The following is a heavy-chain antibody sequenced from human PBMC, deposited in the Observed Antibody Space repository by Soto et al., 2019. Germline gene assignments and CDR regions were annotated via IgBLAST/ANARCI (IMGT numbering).Heavy chain of an antibody. Sequence: QVQLVQSGAEVKKPGSSVKVSCKASGGTFSSYTISWVRQAPGQGLEWMGRIIPILGIANYAQKFQGRVTITADKATSTAYMELSGLRSEDKAVYYGKAEEGNNFGYWGQGTLVTVSS. CDR1: GGTFSSYT. J-gene: IGHJ4*02. CDR2: IIPILGIA. CDR3: KAEEGNNFGY. D-gene: IGHD2-15*01. V-gene: IGHV1-69*02.